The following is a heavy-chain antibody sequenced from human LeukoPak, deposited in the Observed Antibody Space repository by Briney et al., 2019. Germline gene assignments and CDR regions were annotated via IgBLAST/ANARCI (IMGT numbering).Heavy chain of an antibody. CDR2: INNDGSDA. J-gene: IGHJ3*02. Sequence: GGSLRLSCAASGFTFTAFWMHWVRQAPGKGLMWVSRINNDGSDAIYADSVKGRFTISRDNAQNTLYLQMNSLRDEDTAVYYSARGGYSHGFDIWGQGTMVTVSS. V-gene: IGHV3-74*01. CDR3: ARGGYSHGFDI. D-gene: IGHD5-18*01. CDR1: GFTFTAFW.